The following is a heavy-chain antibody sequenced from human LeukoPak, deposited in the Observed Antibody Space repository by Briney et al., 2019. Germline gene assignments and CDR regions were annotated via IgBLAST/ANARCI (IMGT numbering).Heavy chain of an antibody. J-gene: IGHJ6*03. CDR3: ARVYSSGWYVRSNYYYMDV. D-gene: IGHD6-19*01. V-gene: IGHV4-59*08. CDR2: VFDSGRT. Sequence: SETLSLTCTVSGGSMTTHHWNWIRQTPGKGLEWIGYVFDSGRTKENPSLKSRVTLSADTSKNQFSLKLSSVTAADTAVYYCARVYSSGWYVRSNYYYMDVWGKGTTVTVSS. CDR1: GGSMTTHH.